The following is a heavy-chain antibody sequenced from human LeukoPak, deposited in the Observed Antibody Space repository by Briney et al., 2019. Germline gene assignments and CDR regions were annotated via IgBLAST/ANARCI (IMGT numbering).Heavy chain of an antibody. J-gene: IGHJ5*02. CDR1: GYSIRSGCS. Sequence: PSETLSLTCSVSGYSIRSGCSWGWIRPPPGKGLKWIGSISHSGNTYYNPSLKSRVTISLDTSKNQFSLKLNSVTAADTAVYFCARSMISMLKVNWFDPWGQGTLVTVSS. V-gene: IGHV4-38-2*01. CDR3: ARSMISMLKVNWFDP. D-gene: IGHD3-16*01. CDR2: ISHSGNT.